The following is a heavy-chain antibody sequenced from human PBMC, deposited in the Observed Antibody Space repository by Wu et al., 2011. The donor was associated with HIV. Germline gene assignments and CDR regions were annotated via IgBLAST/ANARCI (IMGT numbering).Heavy chain of an antibody. CDR2: MNLNNGDT. J-gene: IGHJ4*02. CDR3: ARDPITFDY. CDR1: GYTFVSYD. Sequence: QVQLVQSGAEVKKPGTSVKVSCKASGYTFVSYDINWVRQATGQGLEWMGRMNLNNGDTDFAQKFQGRVTLTRDTSISTAYMELSRLRFDDTAVYYCARDPITFDYWGQGTLVTVSS. D-gene: IGHD5-12*01. V-gene: IGHV1-8*01.